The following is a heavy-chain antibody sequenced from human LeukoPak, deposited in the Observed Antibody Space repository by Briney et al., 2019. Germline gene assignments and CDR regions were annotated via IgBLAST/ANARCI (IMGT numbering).Heavy chain of an antibody. CDR3: ARGLPYYDFWSGYYTSAFDY. J-gene: IGHJ4*02. CDR1: GGSFSGYY. Sequence: RPSETLSLTCAVYGGSFSGYYWSWIRQPPGKGLEWIGEINHSGSTNYNPSLKSRVTISVDTSKNQFSLKLSSVTAADTAVYYCARGLPYYDFWSGYYTSAFDYWGQGTLVTVSS. D-gene: IGHD3-3*01. V-gene: IGHV4-34*01. CDR2: INHSGST.